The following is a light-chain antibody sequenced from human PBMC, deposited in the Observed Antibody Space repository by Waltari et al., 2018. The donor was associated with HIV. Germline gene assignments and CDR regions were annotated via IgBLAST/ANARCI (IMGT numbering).Light chain of an antibody. Sequence: IQLTQSPSSLSASVGDRLTITCRAIQDIRSALAWFQQKPGKSPQLLIYDAFELPSGVPSRFSGSQSGTDFTLTLSSLQPEDFATYYCLQYTNYPLAFGPGTTVVIK. J-gene: IGKJ3*01. CDR1: QDIRSA. CDR2: DAF. V-gene: IGKV1D-13*01. CDR3: LQYTNYPLA.